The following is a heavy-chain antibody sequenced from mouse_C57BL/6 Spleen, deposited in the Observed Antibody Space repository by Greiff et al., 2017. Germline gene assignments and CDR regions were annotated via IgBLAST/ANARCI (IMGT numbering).Heavy chain of an antibody. D-gene: IGHD2-5*01. CDR1: GYAFSSYW. CDR3: PRGNYSNSFFDY. Sequence: VQLQQSGAELVKPGASVKISCKASGYAFSSYWMNWVKQRPGKGLEWIGQIYPGDGDTNYNGKFKGKATLTADKSSSTAYMQLSSLTSEDSAVYFCPRGNYSNSFFDYWGQGTTLTVSS. CDR2: IYPGDGDT. V-gene: IGHV1-80*01. J-gene: IGHJ2*01.